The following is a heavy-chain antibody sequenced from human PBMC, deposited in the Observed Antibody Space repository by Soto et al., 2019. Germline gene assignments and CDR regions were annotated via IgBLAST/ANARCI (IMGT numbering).Heavy chain of an antibody. V-gene: IGHV3-23*01. Sequence: GGSMRLSCAASGFTFIGFGVSRVRQDTRKGLEWVSAISGSGGSTYYADSVKGRFTISRDNSKNTLYLQMNSLRAEDTAVYYCAKDRLTIVVVAATYFQHWGQGTLVTVSS. CDR3: AKDRLTIVVVAATYFQH. CDR2: ISGSGGST. CDR1: GFTFIGFG. D-gene: IGHD2-15*01. J-gene: IGHJ1*01.